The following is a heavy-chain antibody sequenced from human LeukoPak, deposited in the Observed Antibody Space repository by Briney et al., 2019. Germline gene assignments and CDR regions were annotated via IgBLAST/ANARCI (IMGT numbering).Heavy chain of an antibody. CDR1: GFTFGSYS. Sequence: GGSLRLSCAASGFTFGSYSMNWVRQAPGKGLEWVSAISGSGGSTYYADSVKGRFTISRDNSKNTLYLQMNSLRAEDTAVYYCAKGPATIYTLYYYYMDVWGKGTTVTVSS. CDR3: AKGPATIYTLYYYYMDV. CDR2: ISGSGGST. V-gene: IGHV3-23*01. J-gene: IGHJ6*03. D-gene: IGHD3-3*01.